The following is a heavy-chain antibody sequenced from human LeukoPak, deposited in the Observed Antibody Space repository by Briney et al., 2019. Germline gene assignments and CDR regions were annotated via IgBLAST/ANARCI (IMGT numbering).Heavy chain of an antibody. CDR1: GYTFTNYG. CDR2: INTYNTHT. Sequence: GASVKVSCKPSGYTFTNYGISWVRQAPGQGLQWLGWINTYNTHTDYARRLQDRVTLTTDTSTSTVYMELRSLTSNDTAVYYCARDTRTYSGYAALDFWGQGTMVTVSS. J-gene: IGHJ3*01. V-gene: IGHV1-18*01. CDR3: ARDTRTYSGYAALDF. D-gene: IGHD5-12*01.